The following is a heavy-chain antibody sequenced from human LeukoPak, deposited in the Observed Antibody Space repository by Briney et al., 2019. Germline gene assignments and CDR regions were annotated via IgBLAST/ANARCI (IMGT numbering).Heavy chain of an antibody. CDR1: GYTFTGYY. CDR2: INPNSGGT. D-gene: IGHD3-22*01. CDR3: ASVDDSSGYYDSYFDY. J-gene: IGHJ4*02. Sequence: GASVKVSRKASGYTFTGYYMHWVRQAPGQGLEWMGRINPNSGGTNYAQKFQGRVTMTRDTSISTAYMELSRLRSDDTAVYYCASVDDSSGYYDSYFDYWGQGTLVTVSS. V-gene: IGHV1-2*06.